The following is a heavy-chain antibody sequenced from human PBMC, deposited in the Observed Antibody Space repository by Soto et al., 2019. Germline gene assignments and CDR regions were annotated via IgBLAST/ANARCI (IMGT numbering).Heavy chain of an antibody. CDR3: ARAPMDDYGNYYDGMDV. Sequence: QVQLQQWGAGLLKPSETLSLTCGVSSGSFRGYSWNWIRQSPEKGLEWIGEINYRGITSYNPSLRSRVTISLDTSTNRFSLTLTSVTAADTAIYYCARAPMDDYGNYYDGMDVWGQGTTITVS. D-gene: IGHD4-17*01. J-gene: IGHJ6*02. V-gene: IGHV4-34*01. CDR1: SGSFRGYS. CDR2: INYRGIT.